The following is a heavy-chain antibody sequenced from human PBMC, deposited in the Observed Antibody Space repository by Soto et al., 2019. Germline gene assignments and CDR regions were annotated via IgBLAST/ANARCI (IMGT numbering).Heavy chain of an antibody. CDR1: GFTFSSYA. CDR2: ISYDGSNK. D-gene: IGHD4-17*01. J-gene: IGHJ4*02. V-gene: IGHV3-30-3*01. CDR3: ARDPHRYGTSNCFDY. Sequence: PGGSLRLSCPASGFTFSSYAMHWVRQAPGKGLEWVAVISYDGSNKYYADSVKGRFTISRDNSKNTLYLQMNSLRAEDTAVYYCARDPHRYGTSNCFDYWGQGTLVTVSS.